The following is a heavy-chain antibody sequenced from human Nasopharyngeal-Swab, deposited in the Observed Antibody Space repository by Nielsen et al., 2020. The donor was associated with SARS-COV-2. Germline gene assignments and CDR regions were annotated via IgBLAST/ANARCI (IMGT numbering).Heavy chain of an antibody. D-gene: IGHD3-10*01. CDR2: ISGDGGST. Sequence: GEFLKISCAASGFTFDDYAMHWVRQAPGKGLEWVSLISGDGGSTYYADSVKGRFTISRDNSKNSLYLQMNSLRTEDTALYYCAKDIWVWFDPWGQGTLVTVSS. CDR1: GFTFDDYA. CDR3: AKDIWVWFDP. J-gene: IGHJ5*02. V-gene: IGHV3-43*02.